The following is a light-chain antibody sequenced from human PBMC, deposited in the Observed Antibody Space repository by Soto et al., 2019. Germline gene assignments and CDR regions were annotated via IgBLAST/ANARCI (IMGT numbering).Light chain of an antibody. CDR2: DNN. Sequence: QSVLTQPPSVSAAPGQKVTISCSGSSSNIGNNFVSWYQQVPGTAPKLLIYDNNKRPSGIPDRFSGSKSGTSATLGITGLQTGDEADYYCGTWHTSLSTPYVFGTGTKVTV. V-gene: IGLV1-51*01. J-gene: IGLJ1*01. CDR1: SSNIGNNF. CDR3: GTWHTSLSTPYV.